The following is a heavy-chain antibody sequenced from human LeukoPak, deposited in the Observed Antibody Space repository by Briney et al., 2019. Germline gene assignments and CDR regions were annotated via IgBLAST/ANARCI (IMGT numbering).Heavy chain of an antibody. V-gene: IGHV1-46*01. CDR3: ARGPPNWGYDY. D-gene: IGHD7-27*01. J-gene: IGHJ4*02. CDR2: INPSGGST. Sequence: ASVTVSFMASGYTFTSYYMHWVRQAPGQGLEWMGIINPSGGSTSYAQKFQGRVTMTRDTSTSTVYMELSSLRSDDTAVYYCARGPPNWGYDYWGPGTLVTVSS. CDR1: GYTFTSYY.